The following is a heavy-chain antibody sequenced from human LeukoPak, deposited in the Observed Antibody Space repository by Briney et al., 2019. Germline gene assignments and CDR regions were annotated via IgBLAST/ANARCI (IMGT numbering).Heavy chain of an antibody. V-gene: IGHV4-39*01. Sequence: SETLSLTSTVSGGSLTTGPYYCGWIRQPPGKGLEWIGNIYYSGSTYYNPSLKTRVTISVDTSKNQFSLKLTSVTAADTAVCRVSMHAIVEGNWPMPLVFWGQGSLVTVSS. CDR3: SMHAIVEGNWPMPLVF. J-gene: IGHJ4*02. CDR1: GGSLTTGPYY. CDR2: IYYSGST. D-gene: IGHD2-21*01.